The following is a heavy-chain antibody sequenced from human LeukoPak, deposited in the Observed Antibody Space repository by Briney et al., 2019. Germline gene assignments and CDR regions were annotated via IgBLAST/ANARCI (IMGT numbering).Heavy chain of an antibody. D-gene: IGHD5-18*01. CDR3: ARDEYSYGPFDI. CDR1: GFTFTRYW. CDR2: INTDGSST. Sequence: GGSLRLSCAASGFTFTRYWMHWVRQAPGKGLVWVSRINTDGSSTAYADSVKGRFTISRDNAKNTVYLQMNSLRAEDTAVYYCARDEYSYGPFDIWGQGTMVTVSS. V-gene: IGHV3-74*01. J-gene: IGHJ3*02.